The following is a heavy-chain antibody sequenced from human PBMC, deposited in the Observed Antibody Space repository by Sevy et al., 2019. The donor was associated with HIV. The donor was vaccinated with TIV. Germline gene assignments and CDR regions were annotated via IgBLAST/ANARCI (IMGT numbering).Heavy chain of an antibody. CDR3: ARLNVGLTTSAFDM. CDR1: GASMSSNLYY. J-gene: IGHJ3*02. CDR2: VYYSGKT. Sequence: SETLSLTCTVSGASMSSNLYYWGWIRQPPGQGLEWIGNVYYSGKTYYNPSLKNRVTISIDTSKNNFSLKLNSVTAADTALYYCARLNVGLTTSAFDMWGQGTMVTVSS. D-gene: IGHD1-26*01. V-gene: IGHV4-39*01.